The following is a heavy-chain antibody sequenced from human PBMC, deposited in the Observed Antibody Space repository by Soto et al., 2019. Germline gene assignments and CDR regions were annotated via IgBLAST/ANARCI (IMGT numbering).Heavy chain of an antibody. Sequence: QVQLQESGPGLVKPSQTLSLTCTVSGGSISSGGYYWSWIRQHPGKGLEWIGYIYYSGSTYYNPSLQSRVNISVDTSKNQFALKLSSVTAADTAVYYCARVGVNYDGSGILRGERFDYFDCWGQGTLVTVSS. CDR1: GGSISSGGYY. J-gene: IGHJ4*02. D-gene: IGHD3-10*01. CDR2: IYYSGST. CDR3: ARVGVNYDGSGILRGERFDYFDC. V-gene: IGHV4-31*03.